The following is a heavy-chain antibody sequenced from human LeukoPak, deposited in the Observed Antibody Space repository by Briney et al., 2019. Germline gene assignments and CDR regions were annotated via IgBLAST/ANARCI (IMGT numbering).Heavy chain of an antibody. Sequence: PGGSLRLSCAASGFTFSSYAMSWVRQAPGKGLEWVSAISGSGGSTYYADSVKGRFTISRDNSKNTLYLQMNSLRAEDTAVYYCAKWVPYDFWSGYYFPDWGQGTLVTVSS. CDR3: AKWVPYDFWSGYYFPD. D-gene: IGHD3-3*01. CDR1: GFTFSSYA. CDR2: ISGSGGST. V-gene: IGHV3-23*01. J-gene: IGHJ4*02.